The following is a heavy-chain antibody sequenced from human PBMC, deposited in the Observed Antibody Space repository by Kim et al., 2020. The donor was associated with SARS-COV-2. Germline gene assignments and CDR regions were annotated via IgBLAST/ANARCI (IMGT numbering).Heavy chain of an antibody. CDR2: IYYSGST. J-gene: IGHJ4*02. CDR3: ARLRRWSGATSEFDY. D-gene: IGHD1-26*01. V-gene: IGHV4-59*08. Sequence: SETLSLTCTVSGGSISSYYWSWIRQPPGKGLEWIGYIYYSGSTNYNPSLKSRVTISVDTSKNQFSLKLSSVTAADTAVYYCARLRRWSGATSEFDYWGQGTLVTVSS. CDR1: GGSISSYY.